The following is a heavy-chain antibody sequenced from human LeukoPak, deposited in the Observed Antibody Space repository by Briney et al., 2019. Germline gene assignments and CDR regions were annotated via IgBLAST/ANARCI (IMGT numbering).Heavy chain of an antibody. CDR2: ISNDGSFT. CDR3: AGGYDYGTYYYYYYMDV. Sequence: GGSLRLSCTVSGFTFSSYTMHWVRQAPGKGLEWVAVISNDGSFTLYADPVKGRFTISRDNSKNTLYLQMNSLRAEDTAVYYCAGGYDYGTYYYYYYMDVWGKGTTVTVSS. D-gene: IGHD5-12*01. CDR1: GFTFSSYT. J-gene: IGHJ6*03. V-gene: IGHV3-30-3*01.